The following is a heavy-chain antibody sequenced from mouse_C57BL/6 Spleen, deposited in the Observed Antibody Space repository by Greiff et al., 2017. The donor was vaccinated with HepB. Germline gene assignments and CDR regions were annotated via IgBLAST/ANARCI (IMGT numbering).Heavy chain of an antibody. D-gene: IGHD1-1*01. Sequence: VQLQQSGAELVKPGASVKISCKASGYAFSSYWMNWVKRRPGKGLEWIGQIYPGDGDTNYNGKFKGKATLTADKSSSTAYMQLSSLTSDDSAVYFCARDGSSPCDDWGQGTTLTVSS. CDR1: GYAFSSYW. CDR2: IYPGDGDT. CDR3: ARDGSSPCDD. V-gene: IGHV1-80*01. J-gene: IGHJ2*01.